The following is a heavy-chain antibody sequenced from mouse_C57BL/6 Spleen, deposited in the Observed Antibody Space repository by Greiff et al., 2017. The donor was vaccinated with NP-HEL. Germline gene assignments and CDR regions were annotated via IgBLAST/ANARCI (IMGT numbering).Heavy chain of an antibody. CDR3: ASLTGTGYFDV. Sequence: LVESGAELVKPGASVKISCKASGYAFSSYWMNWVKQRPGKGLEWIGQIYPGDGDTNYNGKFKGKATLTADKSSSTAYMQLSSLTSEDSAVYFCASLTGTGYFDVWGTGTTVTVSS. CDR2: IYPGDGDT. D-gene: IGHD4-1*01. CDR1: GYAFSSYW. J-gene: IGHJ1*03. V-gene: IGHV1-80*01.